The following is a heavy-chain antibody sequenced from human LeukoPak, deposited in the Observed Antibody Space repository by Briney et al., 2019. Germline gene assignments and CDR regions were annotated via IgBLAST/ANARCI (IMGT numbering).Heavy chain of an antibody. D-gene: IGHD2/OR15-2a*01. V-gene: IGHV3-7*05. CDR1: GFTFSSYW. Sequence: PGGSLRLSCAASGFTFSSYWMSWVRQAPGKGLEWVANIKQDGSEKYYVDSVKGRFTISRDNAKKSLYLQMNSLRAEDTAVYYCARDRDNITCPHDRWGQGTLVTVSS. CDR3: ARDRDNITCPHDR. CDR2: IKQDGSEK. J-gene: IGHJ5*02.